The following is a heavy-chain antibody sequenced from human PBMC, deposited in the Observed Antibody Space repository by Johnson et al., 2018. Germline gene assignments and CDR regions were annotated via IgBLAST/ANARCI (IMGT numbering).Heavy chain of an antibody. CDR3: ARDAAVAAAGSAFDI. CDR1: GGSISSSNW. CDR2: IYHSGST. D-gene: IGHD6-19*01. V-gene: IGHV4-4*02. Sequence: QVQLQESGPGLVKPSGTLSLTCAVSGGSISSSNWWSWVRQPPGKGLEWIGEIYHSGSTNYNPSLKSRATISVAKSKNQFSLKLSSVTAADTAVYYCARDAAVAAAGSAFDIWGQGTMVTVSS. J-gene: IGHJ3*02.